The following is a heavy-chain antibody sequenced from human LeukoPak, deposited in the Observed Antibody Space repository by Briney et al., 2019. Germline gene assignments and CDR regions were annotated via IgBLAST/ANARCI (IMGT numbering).Heavy chain of an antibody. CDR1: GFTFSSYS. CDR3: AREDDFWSGYPNI. CDR2: ISGSSSYI. V-gene: IGHV3-21*01. J-gene: IGHJ3*02. D-gene: IGHD3-3*01. Sequence: PGGSLRLSCAASGFTFSSYSMNWVRQAPGKGLEWVSSISGSSSYIYYADSVKGRFTISRDNAKNSLYLQMNSLRAEDTAVYYCAREDDFWSGYPNIWGQGTMVTVSS.